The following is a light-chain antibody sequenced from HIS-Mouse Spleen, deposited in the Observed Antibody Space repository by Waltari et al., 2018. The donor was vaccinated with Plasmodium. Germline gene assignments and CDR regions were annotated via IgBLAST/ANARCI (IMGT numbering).Light chain of an antibody. J-gene: IGKJ2*01. CDR2: AAS. V-gene: IGKV1D-8*02. Sequence: AIWMTQSPSLLSAPTGDRVTISGRMSRGISRYLAWYQQKPGKAPELLIYAASTLQRGVPSRFSGSGSGTDFTLTISCLQSEDFATYYCQQYYSFPYTFGQGTKLEIK. CDR1: RGISRY. CDR3: QQYYSFPYT.